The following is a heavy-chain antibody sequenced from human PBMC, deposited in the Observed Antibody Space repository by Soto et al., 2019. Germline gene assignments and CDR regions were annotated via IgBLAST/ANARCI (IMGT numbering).Heavy chain of an antibody. CDR3: ARARWYDAFNV. CDR2: MFYSGLT. Sequence: SETLSLTCSVSGYSVSSSDYYWAWIRQPPGKGLEWIGSMFYSGLTYYNPSLKSRVSISIDLSKNQFSLKLTSVTAADTAAYYCARARWYDAFNVWGQGTVVTVSS. V-gene: IGHV4-39*07. CDR1: GYSVSSSDYY. D-gene: IGHD2-15*01. J-gene: IGHJ3*01.